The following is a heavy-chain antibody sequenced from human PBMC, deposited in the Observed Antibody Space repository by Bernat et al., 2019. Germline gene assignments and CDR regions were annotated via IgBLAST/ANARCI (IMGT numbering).Heavy chain of an antibody. D-gene: IGHD3-10*01. J-gene: IGHJ4*02. V-gene: IGHV3-33*01. CDR3: ARDATWVGQDYFDY. Sequence: QVQLVESGGGVVQPGRSLRLSCAASGFTFSSYGMHWVRQAPGKGLEWVAVIWNDGSNKYYADSVKGRFTISRDNSKNTLYLQMNSLRAEDTAVYYCARDATWVGQDYFDYWGQGTLVTVSS. CDR2: IWNDGSNK. CDR1: GFTFSSYG.